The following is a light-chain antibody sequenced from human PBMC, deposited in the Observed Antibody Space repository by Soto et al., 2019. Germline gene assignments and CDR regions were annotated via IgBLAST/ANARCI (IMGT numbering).Light chain of an antibody. Sequence: DIRMTQSPSSLSASIGDRVTITCRASQSISSHLNWFQQKPGKAPKLLIYAASNLQSGVPSRFTGSGSGTDFTLSISSLQPEDFATYYCQQTYSAPPTFGQGTKV. CDR1: QSISSH. CDR3: QQTYSAPPT. CDR2: AAS. V-gene: IGKV1-39*01. J-gene: IGKJ1*01.